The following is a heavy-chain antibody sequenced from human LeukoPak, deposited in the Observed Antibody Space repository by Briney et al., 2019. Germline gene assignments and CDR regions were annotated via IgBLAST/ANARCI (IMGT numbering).Heavy chain of an antibody. Sequence: PSETLSLTCTVSGGSISNSTYYWGWVRQPPGKGLDWIGSIYYSGSTYCNPSLKSRVTISVDTSKKQFSLKLRSVTAADTAVYYCARLAARDYYYYYYYMDVWGKGTTVTVSS. CDR1: GGSISNSTYY. V-gene: IGHV4-39*01. J-gene: IGHJ6*03. D-gene: IGHD6-6*01. CDR3: ARLAARDYYYYYYYMDV. CDR2: IYYSGST.